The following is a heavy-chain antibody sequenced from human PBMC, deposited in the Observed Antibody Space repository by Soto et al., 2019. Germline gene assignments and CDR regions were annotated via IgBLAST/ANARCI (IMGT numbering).Heavy chain of an antibody. Sequence: QAPLVQSGAEVKKPGASVKVSCQAGGYTFADYGISWVRQAPGQGLEWMGWIGPYNGNTNYAQNLQDRVTMTTDTTTNTDYMELRSLRTDDTALYYCARCYCSVGSCYTCWHFDLWGRGTLLTVSS. CDR1: GYTFADYG. CDR3: ARCYCSVGSCYTCWHFDL. V-gene: IGHV1-18*01. J-gene: IGHJ2*01. D-gene: IGHD2-15*01. CDR2: IGPYNGNT.